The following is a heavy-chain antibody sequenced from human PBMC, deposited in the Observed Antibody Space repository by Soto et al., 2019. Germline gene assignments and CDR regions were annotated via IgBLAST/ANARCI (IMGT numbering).Heavy chain of an antibody. J-gene: IGHJ4*01. CDR1: GFTFSDYY. CDR2: SSNSGTFA. CDR3: ASAGDNYNLLDY. D-gene: IGHD4-4*01. V-gene: IGHV3-11*06. Sequence: GEYLRLSCAASGFTFSDYYMSWIRQAPGKGLEWISYSSNSGTFARYADSVKGRFSISRDNAKNSLYLQIDSLRGEDTAIYYCASAGDNYNLLDY.